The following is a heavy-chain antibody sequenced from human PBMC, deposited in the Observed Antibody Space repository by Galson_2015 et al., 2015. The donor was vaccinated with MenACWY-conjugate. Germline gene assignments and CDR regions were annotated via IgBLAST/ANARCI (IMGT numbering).Heavy chain of an antibody. Sequence: SETLSLTCTVSGGSISSYYWSWIRQPPGKGLEWIGYIYYSGSTNYNPSLKSRVTISVDTSKNQFSLKLSSVTAADTAVYYCARVDGANIAADNWGQGTLVTVSS. CDR1: GGSISSYY. J-gene: IGHJ4*02. V-gene: IGHV4-59*01. D-gene: IGHD6-13*01. CDR3: ARVDGANIAADN. CDR2: IYYSGST.